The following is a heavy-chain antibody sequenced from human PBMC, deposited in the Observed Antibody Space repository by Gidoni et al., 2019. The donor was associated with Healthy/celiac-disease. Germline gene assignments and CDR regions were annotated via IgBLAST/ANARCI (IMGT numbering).Heavy chain of an antibody. Sequence: EVQLLESGGGLVQPGGSLRPSCAASGFTFSSYAMSWVRQAPGKGLEWVSAISGSGGSTYYADAVKGRFTISRDNSKNTLYLQMNSLRAEDTAVYYCAKEGATYYYDSSGYFDYWGQGTLVTVSS. CDR3: AKEGATYYYDSSGYFDY. V-gene: IGHV3-23*01. CDR2: ISGSGGST. J-gene: IGHJ4*02. CDR1: GFTFSSYA. D-gene: IGHD3-22*01.